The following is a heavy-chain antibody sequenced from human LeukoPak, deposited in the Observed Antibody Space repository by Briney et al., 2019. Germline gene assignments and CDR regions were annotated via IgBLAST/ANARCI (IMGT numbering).Heavy chain of an antibody. CDR2: ISSNGGNT. J-gene: IGHJ2*01. CDR1: GFTFSSSV. Sequence: GGSLRLSCSASGFTFSSSVMHWVRQAPGKGLEYVSAISSNGGNTFYADSVKGRFTISRDNSKNTLYLQMSSLRAEDTAVYYCVKDASGARVKWYFDLWGRGTLVTVSS. CDR3: VKDASGARVKWYFDL. D-gene: IGHD7-27*01. V-gene: IGHV3-64D*09.